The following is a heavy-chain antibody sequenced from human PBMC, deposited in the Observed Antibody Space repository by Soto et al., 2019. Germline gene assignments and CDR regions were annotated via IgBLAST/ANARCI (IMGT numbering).Heavy chain of an antibody. D-gene: IGHD2-21*02. CDR2: IWYDGSNN. J-gene: IGHJ1*01. CDR3: ARDLTRAPYCGGDCWVFQH. CDR1: GFAFRSYG. Sequence: GGSLTLSCAVSGFAFRSYGFHWARQPQGTGLGWVAVIWYDGSNNYYADSVKGRFTISRDNSKTALYLQMNCLRAEGTAVYYCARDLTRAPYCGGDCWVFQHWGQGTLVTVSS. V-gene: IGHV3-33*01.